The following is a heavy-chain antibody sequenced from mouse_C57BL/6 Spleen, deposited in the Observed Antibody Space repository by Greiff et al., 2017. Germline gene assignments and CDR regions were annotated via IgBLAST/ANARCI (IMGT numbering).Heavy chain of an antibody. Sequence: EVKVVESGGGLVKPGGSLKLSCAASGFTFSDYGMHWVRQAPEKGLEWVAYISSGSSTIYYADTVKGRFTISRDNAKNTLFLQMTSLRSEDTAMYYCARGDYYGSSLFDYWGQGTTPTVSS. J-gene: IGHJ2*01. CDR2: ISSGSSTI. V-gene: IGHV5-17*01. CDR3: ARGDYYGSSLFDY. D-gene: IGHD1-1*01. CDR1: GFTFSDYG.